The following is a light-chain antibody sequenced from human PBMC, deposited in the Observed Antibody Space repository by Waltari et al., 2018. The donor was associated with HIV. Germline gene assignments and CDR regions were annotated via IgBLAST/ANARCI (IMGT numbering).Light chain of an antibody. Sequence: QTVVTQEPSFSVSPGGTVTLTCGLSSGSVSTAYYPSWYQQTPGQAPRTLIYSTTTRSSGVPDRFSGSLLGNKAALTITGAQADDESDYYCVLYVGSGIYVFGTGTKVTVL. CDR2: STT. CDR1: SGSVSTAYY. V-gene: IGLV8-61*01. J-gene: IGLJ1*01. CDR3: VLYVGSGIYV.